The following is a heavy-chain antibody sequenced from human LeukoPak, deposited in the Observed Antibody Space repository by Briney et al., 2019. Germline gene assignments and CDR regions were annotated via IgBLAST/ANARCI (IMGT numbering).Heavy chain of an antibody. J-gene: IGHJ4*02. CDR1: GFTFSSYG. D-gene: IGHD5-24*01. Sequence: QPGRSLRLSCAASGFTFSSYGMPWVRQAPGKGLEWVAVIWYDGSNKYYADSVKGRFTISRDNSKNTLYLQMNSLRAEDTAVYYCARGGWIQHIDYWGQGTLVTVSS. CDR3: ARGGWIQHIDY. V-gene: IGHV3-33*01. CDR2: IWYDGSNK.